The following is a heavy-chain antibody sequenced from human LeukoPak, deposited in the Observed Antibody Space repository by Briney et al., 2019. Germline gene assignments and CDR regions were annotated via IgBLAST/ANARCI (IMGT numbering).Heavy chain of an antibody. CDR1: GFTFSSYG. J-gene: IGHJ5*02. V-gene: IGHV3-30*18. D-gene: IGHD3-10*01. CDR2: ISYDGSNK. Sequence: GSLRLSCAASGFTFSSYGMHWVRQAPGKGLEWVAVISYDGSNKYYADSVKGRFTISRDNSKNTLYLQMNSLRAEDTAVYYCAKDLCLARGRCPSWFDPWGQGTLVTVSS. CDR3: AKDLCLARGRCPSWFDP.